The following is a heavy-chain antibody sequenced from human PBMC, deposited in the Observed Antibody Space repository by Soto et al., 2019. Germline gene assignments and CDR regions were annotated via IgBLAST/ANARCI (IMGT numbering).Heavy chain of an antibody. V-gene: IGHV4-28*01. J-gene: IGHJ6*02. CDR3: ARTGDCSSTSCYAFYYYGMDV. D-gene: IGHD2-2*01. CDR1: GYSISSSKW. CDR2: IYYSGST. Sequence: QVQLQESGPGLVKPSDTLSLTCAVSGYSISSSKWWGWIRQPPGKGLEWIGYIYYSGSTYYNPSLKSRVPMSVDTAKNQFSLKLSSVTAVDTAVYYCARTGDCSSTSCYAFYYYGMDVWGQGTTVTVSS.